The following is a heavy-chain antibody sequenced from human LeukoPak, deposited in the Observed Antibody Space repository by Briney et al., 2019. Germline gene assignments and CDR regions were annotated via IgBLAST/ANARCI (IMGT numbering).Heavy chain of an antibody. V-gene: IGHV3-23*01. Sequence: SGGSLRLSCAVSGFIFSNYAMNWVRQAPGKGLEWVSAISGSGGSTYYADSVKGRFTISRDNSKNTLYLQMNSLRAEDTALYYCARVVYDFWSAYDYWGQRTLVTVSS. CDR3: ARVVYDFWSAYDY. CDR1: GFIFSNYA. D-gene: IGHD3-3*01. CDR2: ISGSGGST. J-gene: IGHJ4*02.